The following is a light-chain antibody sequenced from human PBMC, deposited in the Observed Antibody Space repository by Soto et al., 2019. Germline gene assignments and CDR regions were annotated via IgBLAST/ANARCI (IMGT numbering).Light chain of an antibody. CDR2: GAS. CDR3: QQYGGSPWT. Sequence: PGERATLSCRASQSVRNSYLAWYQQKPGQAPRLLVYGASSRATGIPDRFSGSGSGTDFTLTVSRLEPEDFAVYYCQQYGGSPWTFGQGTKVDIK. V-gene: IGKV3-20*01. J-gene: IGKJ1*01. CDR1: QSVRNSY.